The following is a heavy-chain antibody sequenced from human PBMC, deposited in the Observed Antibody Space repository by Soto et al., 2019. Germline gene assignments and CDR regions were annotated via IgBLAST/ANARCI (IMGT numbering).Heavy chain of an antibody. CDR3: ARQRSKSSSPYFDY. V-gene: IGHV3-30-3*01. CDR1: GFTFSNYA. J-gene: IGHJ4*02. Sequence: QVQLVESGGGVVQPGRSLRLSCAASGFTFSNYAMHWVRQAPGKGLEWVAVISYDGSNKYYAASVKGRFTISRDNSKNTVYLQMNSLRAGDTAVYYCARQRSKSSSPYFDYWGQGTLVSVSS. D-gene: IGHD3-16*02. CDR2: ISYDGSNK.